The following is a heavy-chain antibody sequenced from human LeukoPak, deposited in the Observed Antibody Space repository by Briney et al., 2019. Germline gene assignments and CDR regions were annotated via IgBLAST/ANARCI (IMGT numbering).Heavy chain of an antibody. CDR3: VRQQTPHGNFDY. CDR1: GFTFSSYA. Sequence: GGSLRLSCAASGFTFSSYAMSWVRQAPGKGLEWVSAIRDSGSSTHYADSVKGRFTTSRDNSKNTLFLQMNSLRAEDTAIYYCVRQQTPHGNFDYWGQGTLVTVSS. J-gene: IGHJ4*02. V-gene: IGHV3-23*01. CDR2: IRDSGSST. D-gene: IGHD1-1*01.